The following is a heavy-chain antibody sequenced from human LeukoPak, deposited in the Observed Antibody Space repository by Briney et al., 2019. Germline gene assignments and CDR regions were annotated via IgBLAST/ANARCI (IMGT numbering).Heavy chain of an antibody. CDR1: GFTFSSYA. CDR3: AKDRGAIRGALDH. Sequence: GGSLRLSCAASGFTFSSYAMNWVRQAPGKGLEWVSVISGSGSTTDNADSVKGRFTISRDNSKNTLYLQMNSLRVEDTAVYYCAKDRGAIRGALDHWGQGTLVTVSS. J-gene: IGHJ4*02. V-gene: IGHV3-23*01. D-gene: IGHD2-21*01. CDR2: ISGSGSTT.